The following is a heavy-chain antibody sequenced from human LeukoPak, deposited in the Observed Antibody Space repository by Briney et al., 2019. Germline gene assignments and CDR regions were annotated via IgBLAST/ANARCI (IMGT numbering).Heavy chain of an antibody. CDR1: GFTFNNYA. V-gene: IGHV3-23*01. Sequence: TGGSLRLSCAASGFTFNNYAMSWVRQAPGKGLEWVSGISGSGGSTYYADSVRGRFTISRDNSKNTLYLQMNSLRAEDTAVYYCAKGGKIMTTVSHFDYWGQGTLVTVSS. CDR2: ISGSGGST. CDR3: AKGGKIMTTVSHFDY. J-gene: IGHJ4*02. D-gene: IGHD4-11*01.